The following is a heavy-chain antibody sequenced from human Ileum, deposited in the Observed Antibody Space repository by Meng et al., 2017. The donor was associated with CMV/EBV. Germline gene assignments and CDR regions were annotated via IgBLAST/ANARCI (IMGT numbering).Heavy chain of an antibody. CDR2: IYYSGHS. V-gene: IGHV4-39*07. Sequence: LQLQESSPELVEPSCTLSLTFNVPSDSISIVAYYWAWLRQPPGKGLEWVGSIYYSGHSYYNPSLETRVTILIDTSKKHFSLKLHSVTAADTAMYYCARIPRGGTYESYYFDLWGQGTLVTVSS. CDR1: SDSISIVAYY. CDR3: ARIPRGGTYESYYFDL. D-gene: IGHD5-12*01. J-gene: IGHJ4*02.